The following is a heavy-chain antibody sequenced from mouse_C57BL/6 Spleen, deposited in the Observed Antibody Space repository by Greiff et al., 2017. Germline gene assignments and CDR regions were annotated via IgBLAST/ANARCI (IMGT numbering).Heavy chain of an antibody. CDR1: GFTFSDYG. Sequence: EVQRVESGGGLVKPGGSLKLSCAASGFTFSDYGMHWVRQAPEGGLEWVAYISSGSSTIYYADTVKGRITISRDNAKNTLFLQMTSLRSEDTAMYYCARRSGSSPWYFDGWGTGTTVTVSS. CDR2: ISSGSSTI. CDR3: ARRSGSSPWYFDG. J-gene: IGHJ1*03. D-gene: IGHD1-1*01. V-gene: IGHV5-17*01.